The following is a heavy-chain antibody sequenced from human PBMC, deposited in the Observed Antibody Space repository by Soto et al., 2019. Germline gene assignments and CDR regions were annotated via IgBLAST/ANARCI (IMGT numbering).Heavy chain of an antibody. V-gene: IGHV3-33*01. CDR1: GFTFSSYG. CDR2: IWYDGSNK. D-gene: IGHD6-13*01. CDR3: ARANPYSSSWYLDY. J-gene: IGHJ4*02. Sequence: QVQLVETGGSVVQPGRSLRLSCAASGFTFSSYGMHWVRQAPGKGLEWVAVIWYDGSNKYYADSVKGRFTISRDNSKNTLYLQMNSLRAEGTAVYYCARANPYSSSWYLDYWGQGTLVTVSS.